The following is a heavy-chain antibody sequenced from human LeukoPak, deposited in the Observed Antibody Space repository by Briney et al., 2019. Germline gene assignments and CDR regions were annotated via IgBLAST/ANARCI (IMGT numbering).Heavy chain of an antibody. D-gene: IGHD3-10*01. J-gene: IGHJ5*02. CDR2: ISSSSSYI. V-gene: IGHV3-21*01. CDR3: ARLFGELNNWFDP. CDR1: GFTFSSYS. Sequence: GGSLRLSCAASGFTFSSYSMNWVPQAPGKGLEWVSSISSSSSYIYYADSVKGRFTISRDNAKNSLYLQMNSLRAEDTAVYYCARLFGELNNWFDPWGQGTLVTVSS.